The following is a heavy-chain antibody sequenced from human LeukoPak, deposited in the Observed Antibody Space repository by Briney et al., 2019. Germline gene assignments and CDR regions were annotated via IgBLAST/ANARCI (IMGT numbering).Heavy chain of an antibody. CDR3: AKGPLRGTAAAIDY. V-gene: IGHV3-30*18. D-gene: IGHD2-2*01. Sequence: PGGSLRLSCAASGLSFSFYAMSWVRQAPGKGLEWVAVISYDGRNKHYPDSVKGRFTISRDISTDTLWLQMDSLRTEDTAVYYCAKGPLRGTAAAIDYWGQGTLVTVSS. CDR2: ISYDGRNK. J-gene: IGHJ4*02. CDR1: GLSFSFYA.